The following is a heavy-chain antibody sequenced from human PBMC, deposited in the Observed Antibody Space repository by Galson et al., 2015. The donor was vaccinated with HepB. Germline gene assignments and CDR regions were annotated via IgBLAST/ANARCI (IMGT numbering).Heavy chain of an antibody. V-gene: IGHV3-23*01. D-gene: IGHD2-15*01. CDR2: ITSSGGNS. J-gene: IGHJ4*02. CDR1: GFSFTSYA. Sequence: SLRLSCAASGFSFTSYAMTWVRQAPGKGLEWVSSITSSGGNSYYTDSVKGRFTVSRDNSKNTLLLQLNSLRAEDTAMYFCTEDGIMVANNPYHFHYWGQGTLVTVSS. CDR3: TEDGIMVANNPYHFHY.